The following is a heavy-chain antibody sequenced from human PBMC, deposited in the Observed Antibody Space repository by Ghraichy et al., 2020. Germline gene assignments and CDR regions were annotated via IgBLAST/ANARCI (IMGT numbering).Heavy chain of an antibody. CDR3: ARGPARGYSSGWSDAFDI. Sequence: SETLSLTCTVSGGSISSYYWSWIRQPPGKGLEWIGYIYYSGSTNYNPSLKSRVTISVDTSKNQFSLKLSSVTAADTAVYYCARGPARGYSSGWSDAFDIWGQGTMVTVSS. V-gene: IGHV4-59*01. CDR1: GGSISSYY. D-gene: IGHD6-19*01. CDR2: IYYSGST. J-gene: IGHJ3*02.